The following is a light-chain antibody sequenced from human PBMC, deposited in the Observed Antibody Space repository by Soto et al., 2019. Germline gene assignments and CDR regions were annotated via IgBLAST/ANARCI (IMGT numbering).Light chain of an antibody. CDR2: SNN. J-gene: IGLJ2*01. CDR3: TSYSGTNKLL. Sequence: QLVLTQPPSASGTPGQRVTISCSGSSSNIGSNYVYWYQQLPGTAPKLLIYSNNQRPSGVPDRFSGSKSGTSASLAISGLRSEDEADYYCTSYSGTNKLLFGGGTKLTVL. CDR1: SSNIGSNY. V-gene: IGLV1-47*02.